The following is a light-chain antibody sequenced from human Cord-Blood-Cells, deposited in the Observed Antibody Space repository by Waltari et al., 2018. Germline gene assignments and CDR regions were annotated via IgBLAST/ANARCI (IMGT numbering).Light chain of an antibody. Sequence: QSVLTQPPSASGPPGQRVTISCSGSSTNIGSNFVYWYQQLPGTAPKLLIYRNNQRPTGVPDRFSGPKSGTSASLATSGLRSGDEADDYCAAWGDRLCVVFGGGTKLTVL. CDR3: AAWGDRLCVV. J-gene: IGLJ2*01. CDR1: STNIGSNF. V-gene: IGLV1-47*01. CDR2: RNN.